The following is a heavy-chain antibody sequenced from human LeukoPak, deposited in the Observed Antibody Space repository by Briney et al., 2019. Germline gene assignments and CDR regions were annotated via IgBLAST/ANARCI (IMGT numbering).Heavy chain of an antibody. CDR3: ARLGPYITIPNWFDP. CDR2: INPNSGGT. V-gene: IGHV1-2*02. Sequence: ASVKVSCKASGYTFTGYYMHWVRQAPGQGLEWMGWINPNSGGTNYVQKFQGRVTMTRDTSISTAYMELSRLRSDDTAVYYCARLGPYITIPNWFDPWGQGTLVTVSS. CDR1: GYTFTGYY. D-gene: IGHD3-3*01. J-gene: IGHJ5*02.